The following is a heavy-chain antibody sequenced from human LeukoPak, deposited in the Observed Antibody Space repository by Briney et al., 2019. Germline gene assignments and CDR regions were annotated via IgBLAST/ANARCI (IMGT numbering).Heavy chain of an antibody. CDR1: GFTFSSYA. CDR2: ISGSGGST. D-gene: IGHD2-2*01. Sequence: GGSLRLSCAASGFTFSSYAMSWVRQAPGKVLEWVSAISGSGGSTYYADSVEDRFTISSDNSKNTLYLQMTSLRAEDTAVYYCAKDSIVVVPAATAPFWGQGTMVTVSS. CDR3: AKDSIVVVPAATAPF. V-gene: IGHV3-23*01. J-gene: IGHJ3*01.